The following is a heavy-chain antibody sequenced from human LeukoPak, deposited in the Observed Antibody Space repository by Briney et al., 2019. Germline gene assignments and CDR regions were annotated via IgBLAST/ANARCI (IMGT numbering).Heavy chain of an antibody. CDR3: ARSLSTAGIDF. D-gene: IGHD2-2*01. J-gene: IGHJ4*02. Sequence: GSLRLSCAASGFTFSSYWMSWVRQAPGKGLEWIGSVYHSGTTFYNPSLKSRLTISVDTSKNQFSLNLRSVTAADTAVYYCARSLSTAGIDFWGQGTLVTVSS. CDR1: GFTFSSYW. CDR2: VYHSGTT. V-gene: IGHV4-38-2*01.